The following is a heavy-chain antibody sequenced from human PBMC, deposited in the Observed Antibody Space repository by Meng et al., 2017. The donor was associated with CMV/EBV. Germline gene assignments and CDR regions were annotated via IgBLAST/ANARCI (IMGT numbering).Heavy chain of an antibody. CDR2: IYYSVST. Sequence: SETLSLTCTVSGGSISSYYWSWIRQPPGKGLEWIGYIYYSVSTNYNPSLKSRVTISVDTSKNQFSLKLSSVTAADTAVYYCARDKDGDGYNIGNGMDVWGQGTTVTVSS. V-gene: IGHV4-59*01. D-gene: IGHD5-24*01. CDR1: GGSISSYY. CDR3: ARDKDGDGYNIGNGMDV. J-gene: IGHJ6*02.